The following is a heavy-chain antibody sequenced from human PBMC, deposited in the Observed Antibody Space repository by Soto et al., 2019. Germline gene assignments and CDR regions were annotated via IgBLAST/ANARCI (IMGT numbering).Heavy chain of an antibody. CDR3: ARGPTNYDFWSGYYIKGGAKKTNNWFDP. D-gene: IGHD3-3*01. J-gene: IGHJ5*02. Sequence: SETLSLTCAVYGGSFSGYYWSWIRQPPGKGLEWIGEINHSGSTNYNPSLKSRVTISVDTSKNQFSLKLSSVTAADTAVYYCARGPTNYDFWSGYYIKGGAKKTNNWFDPWGQGTLVTVSS. CDR2: INHSGST. CDR1: GGSFSGYY. V-gene: IGHV4-34*01.